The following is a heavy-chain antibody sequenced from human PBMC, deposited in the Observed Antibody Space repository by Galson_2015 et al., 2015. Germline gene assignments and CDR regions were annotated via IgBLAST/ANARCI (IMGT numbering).Heavy chain of an antibody. J-gene: IGHJ4*02. CDR3: ARDPYGSGSLVDY. CDR2: ISYDGSNK. CDR1: GFTFSSYA. Sequence: SLRLSCAASGFTFSSYAMHWVRQAPGKGLEWVAVISYDGSNKYYADSVKGRFTISRDNSKNTLYLQMNSLSAEDTAVYYCARDPYGSGSLVDYWGQGTLVTVSS. V-gene: IGHV3-30-3*01. D-gene: IGHD3-10*01.